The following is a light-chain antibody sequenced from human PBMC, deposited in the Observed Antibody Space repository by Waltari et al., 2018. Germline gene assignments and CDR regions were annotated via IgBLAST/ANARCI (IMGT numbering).Light chain of an antibody. J-gene: IGKJ1*01. CDR2: WAS. Sequence: DIVMTQSPDSLAVSLGERATINCKSSQTILYSTNNRNYLAWYQQKPGQPPKLLISWASTRESGVPDRFSGSGSETDFTLTISSLQAEDVAVYYCHQHHTTPWTFGQGTEVEI. CDR1: QTILYSTNNRNY. CDR3: HQHHTTPWT. V-gene: IGKV4-1*01.